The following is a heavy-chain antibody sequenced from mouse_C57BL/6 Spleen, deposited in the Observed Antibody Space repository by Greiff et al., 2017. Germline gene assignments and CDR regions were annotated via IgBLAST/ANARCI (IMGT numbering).Heavy chain of an antibody. J-gene: IGHJ1*03. V-gene: IGHV3-6*01. Sequence: EVKLVESGPGLVKPSQSLSLTCSVTGYSITSGYYWNWIRQFPGNKLEWMGYISYDGRNNYNPSLKNRISITRDTSKNQFFLKLNAVTTEDTATYYWALGDSLWYFDVWGTGTTVTVSS. CDR1: GYSITSGYY. CDR3: ALGDSLWYFDV. CDR2: ISYDGRN. D-gene: IGHD2-10*02.